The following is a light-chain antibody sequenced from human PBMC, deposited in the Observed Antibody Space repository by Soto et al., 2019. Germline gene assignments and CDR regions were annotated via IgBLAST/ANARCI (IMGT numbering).Light chain of an antibody. V-gene: IGKV1-5*01. J-gene: IGKJ1*01. Sequence: DIQMTQSPSTLSASVGDRVTITCRASQSISSWLAWYQQKPGKAPKLLIYDASSLESGVPSRFSGSGSGTEFTLTISSLQPDDFETSYCQQYNSYSGTFGQGTKVDIK. CDR3: QQYNSYSGT. CDR1: QSISSW. CDR2: DAS.